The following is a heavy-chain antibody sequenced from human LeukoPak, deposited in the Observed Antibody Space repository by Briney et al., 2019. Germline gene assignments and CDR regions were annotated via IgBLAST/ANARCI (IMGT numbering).Heavy chain of an antibody. J-gene: IGHJ4*02. V-gene: IGHV3-30*02. CDR3: ARLTADGRLYFVD. CDR2: IRYDGSNK. Sequence: GGSLRLSCAASGFTFSSYGMHWVRQAPGKGLEWVAFIRYDGSNKYYADSVRGRFSISRDNSKNTLFLQMNSLRAEDTAVYYCARLTADGRLYFVDWGPGTLVTVSS. CDR1: GFTFSSYG. D-gene: IGHD6-13*01.